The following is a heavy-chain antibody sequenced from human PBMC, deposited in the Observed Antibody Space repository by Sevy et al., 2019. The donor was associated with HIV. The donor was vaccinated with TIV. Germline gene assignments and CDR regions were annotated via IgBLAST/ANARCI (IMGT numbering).Heavy chain of an antibody. CDR1: GGTFSSHA. CDR3: ARGGDSSGFYYLFDY. V-gene: IGHV1-69*06. J-gene: IGHJ4*02. D-gene: IGHD3-22*01. CDR2: IIPVFDTV. Sequence: ASVKVYCKTSGGTFSSHAISWVRQAPGQGLEWMGGIIPVFDTVNYAQKFQGRVTITADKSTNTAYMELSSLKSEDTAAYYCARGGDSSGFYYLFDYWGQGTLVTVSS.